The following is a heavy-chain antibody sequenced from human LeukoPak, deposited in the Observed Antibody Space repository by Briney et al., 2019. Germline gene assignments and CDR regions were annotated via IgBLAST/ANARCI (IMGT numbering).Heavy chain of an antibody. J-gene: IGHJ4*02. D-gene: IGHD5-18*01. CDR3: ARDLYSYGDFDY. Sequence: GESLRLSCAASGFTFSSYAMHWVRQAPGKGLEWVAVISYDGSNKYYADSVKGRFTISRDNSKNTLYLQMNSLRAEDTAVYYCARDLYSYGDFDYWGQGTLVTVSS. V-gene: IGHV3-30-3*01. CDR2: ISYDGSNK. CDR1: GFTFSSYA.